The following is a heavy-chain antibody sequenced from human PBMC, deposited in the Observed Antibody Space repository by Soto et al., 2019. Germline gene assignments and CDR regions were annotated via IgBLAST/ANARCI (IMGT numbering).Heavy chain of an antibody. CDR3: ARSYEAQYCSSTSCYEENNWFDP. D-gene: IGHD2-2*01. CDR2: ISSSSSTI. V-gene: IGHV3-48*04. J-gene: IGHJ5*02. CDR1: GFAFDQFT. Sequence: GGSLRLSCVGSGFAFDQFTMTWVRQAPGKGLEWVSSISSSSSTIYYADSVKGRFTISRDNAKNSLYLQMNSLRAEDTAVYYCARSYEAQYCSSTSCYEENNWFDPWGQGTLVTVSS.